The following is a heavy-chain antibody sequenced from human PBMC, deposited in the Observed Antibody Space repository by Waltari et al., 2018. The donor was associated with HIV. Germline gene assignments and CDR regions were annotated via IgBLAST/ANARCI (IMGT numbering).Heavy chain of an antibody. D-gene: IGHD3-3*01. V-gene: IGHV1-2*02. CDR2: INPTRGGT. CDR3: ARVFYDFAPFDY. CDR1: GYTFTGYY. Sequence: QVQLVQSGAEVKKPGASVKVSCKASGYTFTGYYMHWVRQAPGQGLEWMGGINPTRGGTNYAQKFQGRVTMTRDTSISTAYMELSRLRSDDTAVYYCARVFYDFAPFDYWGQGTLVTVSS. J-gene: IGHJ4*02.